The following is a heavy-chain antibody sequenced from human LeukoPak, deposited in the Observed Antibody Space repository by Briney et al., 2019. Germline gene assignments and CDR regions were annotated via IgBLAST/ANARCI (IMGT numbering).Heavy chain of an antibody. Sequence: GGSLRLSCAASGFTFDDYGMSWVRQAPGKGLEWVSGINWNGGSTGYADSVKGRFTISRDNAKISLYLKMNSLRAEDTALYYCARDRTYGEGYFDYWGQGTLVTVSS. CDR1: GFTFDDYG. CDR2: INWNGGST. D-gene: IGHD4-17*01. CDR3: ARDRTYGEGYFDY. V-gene: IGHV3-20*04. J-gene: IGHJ4*02.